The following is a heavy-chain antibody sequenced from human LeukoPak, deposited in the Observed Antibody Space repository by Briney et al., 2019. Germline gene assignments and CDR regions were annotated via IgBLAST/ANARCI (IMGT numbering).Heavy chain of an antibody. V-gene: IGHV4-39*01. CDR1: GGSISSSSYY. CDR3: AGNLYDFWSGYSDTFDY. CDR2: IYYSGST. D-gene: IGHD3-3*01. Sequence: PSETLSLTCTVSGGSISSSSYYWGWIRQPPGKGLEWIGSIYYSGSTYYNPSLKSRVTISVDTSKNQFSLKLSSVTAADTAVYYCAGNLYDFWSGYSDTFDYWGQGTLVTVSS. J-gene: IGHJ4*02.